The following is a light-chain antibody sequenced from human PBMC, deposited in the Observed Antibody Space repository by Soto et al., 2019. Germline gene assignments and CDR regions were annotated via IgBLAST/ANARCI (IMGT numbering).Light chain of an antibody. J-gene: IGLJ2*01. CDR2: DVS. V-gene: IGLV2-14*01. CDR3: SSYTTRTTLVV. CDR1: SSDVSAYNF. Sequence: QSALTQPASVSASPGQSITISCTGTSSDVSAYNFVSWYQHHPGKDPKLIIFDVSNRPSGVSDRFSGSKSGDTAFLTISGLQADYEADYSCSSYTTRTTLVVFGGGTQLTVL.